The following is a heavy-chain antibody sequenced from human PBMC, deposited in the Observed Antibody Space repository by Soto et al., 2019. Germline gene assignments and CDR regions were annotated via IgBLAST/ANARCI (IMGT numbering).Heavy chain of an antibody. CDR2: IFYTGTT. CDR1: GGSFSSYY. CDR3: ARANSLQWLVNWFDP. J-gene: IGHJ5*02. D-gene: IGHD6-19*01. V-gene: IGHV4-59*01. Sequence: SETLSLTCTVSGGSFSSYYWSWIRLPPGKGLEWIGYIFYTGTTSYNPSLKSRVTISIDTSKDQFSLRLSSVTPADTAVYYCARANSLQWLVNWFDPWGQGTLVTVSS.